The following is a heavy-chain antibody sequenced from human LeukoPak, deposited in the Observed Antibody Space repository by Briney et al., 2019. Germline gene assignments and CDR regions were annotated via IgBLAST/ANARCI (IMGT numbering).Heavy chain of an antibody. CDR2: VYYSGST. CDR1: GGSISSSYW. D-gene: IGHD3-10*01. J-gene: IGHJ4*02. V-gene: IGHV4-4*02. CDR3: ARQATMVRGVINDYFDY. Sequence: PSETLSLTCAVSGGSISSSYWWSWVRQPPGKGLEWIGEVYYSGSTYYNPSLKSRVTISVDTSKNQFSLKLSSVTAADTAVYYCARQATMVRGVINDYFDYWGQGTLVTVSS.